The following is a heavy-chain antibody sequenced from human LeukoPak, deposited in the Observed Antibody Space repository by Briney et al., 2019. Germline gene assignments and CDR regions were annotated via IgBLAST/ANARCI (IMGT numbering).Heavy chain of an antibody. CDR1: GFTFSSYG. Sequence: QPGGSLRLSCAASGFTFSSYGMPWVRQAPGKGLEWVAVISYDGSNKYYADSVKGRFTISRDNSKNTLYLQMNSLRAEDTAVYYCAKDKQWLGRDFDYWGQGTLVTVSS. CDR2: ISYDGSNK. CDR3: AKDKQWLGRDFDY. J-gene: IGHJ4*02. V-gene: IGHV3-30*18. D-gene: IGHD6-19*01.